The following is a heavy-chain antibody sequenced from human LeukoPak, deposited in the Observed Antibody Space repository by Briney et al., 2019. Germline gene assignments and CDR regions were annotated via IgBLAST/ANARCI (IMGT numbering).Heavy chain of an antibody. D-gene: IGHD3-16*02. CDR2: IHQHGSKE. Sequence: PGGSLRLSCTTSGFNFRAYWMGWVRQAPGKGLEWVANIHQHGSKENYVDSVKGRFTISRDNAKNTLYLQMNSLRAEDTAVYYCAGNMITFGGVIASGAFDIWGQGTMVTVSS. V-gene: IGHV3-7*01. CDR1: GFNFRAYW. J-gene: IGHJ3*02. CDR3: AGNMITFGGVIASGAFDI.